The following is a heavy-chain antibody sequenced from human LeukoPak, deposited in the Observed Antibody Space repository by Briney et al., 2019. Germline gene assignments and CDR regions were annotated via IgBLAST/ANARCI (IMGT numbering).Heavy chain of an antibody. CDR1: GFTFSSYG. Sequence: GGSLRLSCAASGFTFSSYGMHWVRQAPGKGLEWVAVIWYDGSNKYYADSVKGRFTISRDNSKNTLYLQMSSLRAEDTAVYYCVKRAGYNYDYWGQGTLVTVSS. CDR3: VKRAGYNYDY. D-gene: IGHD5-24*01. J-gene: IGHJ4*02. CDR2: IWYDGSNK. V-gene: IGHV3-30*02.